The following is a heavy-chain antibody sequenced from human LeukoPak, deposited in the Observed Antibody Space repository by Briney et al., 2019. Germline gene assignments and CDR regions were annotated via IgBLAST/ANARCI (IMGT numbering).Heavy chain of an antibody. CDR2: ISAYNGNT. Sequence: ASVKVSCKASGYTFTSYGISWVRQAPGQGLEWMGWISAYNGNTNYAQKLQGRVTMTTDTSTSTAYMELRSLRSGDTAVYYCARFQYQLLSSWFDPWGQGTLVTVSS. J-gene: IGHJ5*02. CDR3: ARFQYQLLSSWFDP. D-gene: IGHD2-2*01. CDR1: GYTFTSYG. V-gene: IGHV1-18*04.